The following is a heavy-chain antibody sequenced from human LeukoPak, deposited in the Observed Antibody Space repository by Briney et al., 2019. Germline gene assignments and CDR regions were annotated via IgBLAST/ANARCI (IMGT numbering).Heavy chain of an antibody. CDR1: GYTFTSYD. Sequence: ASVKVSCKASGYTFTSYDINWVRQATGQGLEWMGWMNPNSGNTGYAQKFQGRVTMTRNTSISTAYMELSSLRSEDTAVYYCARGGGIAAAEKRSWFDPWGQGTLVTVSS. CDR3: ARGGGIAAAEKRSWFDP. V-gene: IGHV1-8*01. J-gene: IGHJ5*02. CDR2: MNPNSGNT. D-gene: IGHD6-13*01.